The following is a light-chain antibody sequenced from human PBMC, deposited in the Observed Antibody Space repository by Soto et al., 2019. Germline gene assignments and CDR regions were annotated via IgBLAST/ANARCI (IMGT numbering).Light chain of an antibody. CDR2: EVN. Sequence: QSALTQPPSASGSPGQSVTISSTGTNSDVGGYNYVSWYQQYPGKAPKLIIYEVNERPSGVPDRFSGSKSGNTASLTVSGLQTADEADYYCSSYAGSNWYVFGTGTKLTVL. CDR1: NSDVGGYNY. J-gene: IGLJ1*01. V-gene: IGLV2-8*01. CDR3: SSYAGSNWYV.